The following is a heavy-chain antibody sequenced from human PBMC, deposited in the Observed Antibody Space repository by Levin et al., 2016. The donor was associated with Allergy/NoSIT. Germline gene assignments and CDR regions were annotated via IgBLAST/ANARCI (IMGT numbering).Heavy chain of an antibody. CDR2: ISSNSSYI. Sequence: WIRQPPGKGLEWVSSISSNSSYIYYADSVKGRFTISRDNAKNSLYLQMNSLRAEDTAVYYCARDVYQPPVGMDVWGQGTTVTVSS. D-gene: IGHD2-2*01. J-gene: IGHJ6*02. V-gene: IGHV3-21*01. CDR3: ARDVYQPPVGMDV.